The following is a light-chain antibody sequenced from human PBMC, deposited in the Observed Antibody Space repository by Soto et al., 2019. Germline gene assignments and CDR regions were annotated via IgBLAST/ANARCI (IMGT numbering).Light chain of an antibody. CDR1: QGVRAY. V-gene: IGKV1-39*01. J-gene: IGKJ3*01. CDR3: QHSYKPPHT. CDR2: AAS. Sequence: DIEMTQSPASLSSSVGERVTINCRASQGVRAYLFWYQQPQGKAPQLLIYAASTFLGGVPSRFSSSGSGTNFTITIRRLHAEYVGTYYCQHSYKPPHTFGPGTKLDTK.